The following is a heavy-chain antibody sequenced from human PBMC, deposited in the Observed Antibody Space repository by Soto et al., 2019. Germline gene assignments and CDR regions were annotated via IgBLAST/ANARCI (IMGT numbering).Heavy chain of an antibody. V-gene: IGHV2-26*01. CDR1: GFALSKARMG. CDR2: IFLNDER. J-gene: IGHJ4*02. Sequence: QVTLKESGPVLVKPTETLTLTCTVSGFALSKARMGVSWIRQPPGKALEWLAHIFLNDERSYNTSLKSRLTISRDTSKSQVVLTMTNVDPVDTGTYFCARALREELPIYYFDSWGQGTLVTVSS. CDR3: ARALREELPIYYFDS. D-gene: IGHD1-7*01.